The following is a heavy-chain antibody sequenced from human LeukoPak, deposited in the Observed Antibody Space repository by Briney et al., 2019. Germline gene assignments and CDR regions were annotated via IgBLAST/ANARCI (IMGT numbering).Heavy chain of an antibody. J-gene: IGHJ4*02. CDR1: GFSLSTSGMR. CDR3: ARIGSYYYFDY. V-gene: IGHV2-70*04. CDR2: IDWDDDK. D-gene: IGHD1-26*01. Sequence: SGPALVKPPQPLTLTCTFSGFSLSTSGMRVSWIRQPPGKALEWLALIDWDDDKFYSTSLKTRLTISKDTSKNQVVLTMTNMDPVDTATYYCARIGSYYYFDYWGQGTLVTVSS.